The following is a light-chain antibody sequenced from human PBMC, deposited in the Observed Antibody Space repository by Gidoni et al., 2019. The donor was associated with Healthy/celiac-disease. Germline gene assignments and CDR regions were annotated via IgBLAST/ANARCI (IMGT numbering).Light chain of an antibody. Sequence: DIQVSADPSSVSASVGDRVTSTCRARQGIRRWLAWYQQKPGKAPQLLIYAASSWQSGVRSRFSGSGSGTAFTLTISSLQPEDFATYYCQQANSFPPTFGGGTKVEIK. V-gene: IGKV1-12*01. CDR1: QGIRRW. CDR3: QQANSFPPT. CDR2: AAS. J-gene: IGKJ4*01.